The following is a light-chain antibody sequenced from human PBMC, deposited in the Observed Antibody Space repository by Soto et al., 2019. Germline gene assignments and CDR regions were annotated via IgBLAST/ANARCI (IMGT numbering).Light chain of an antibody. V-gene: IGKV1-5*03. Sequence: DIQMAQSPSTLSASVGDRVTITCRASQSIGSWLAWYQQKPGIGPNLLIYEASTLESGVPSRFSGSGSGTEFTLTISSLQPDDFATYYCQNYNTCPLTFGGGTKVEIK. J-gene: IGKJ4*01. CDR1: QSIGSW. CDR3: QNYNTCPLT. CDR2: EAS.